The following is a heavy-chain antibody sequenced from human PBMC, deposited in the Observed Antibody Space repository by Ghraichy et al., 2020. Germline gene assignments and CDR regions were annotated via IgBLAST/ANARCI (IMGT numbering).Heavy chain of an antibody. Sequence: SETLSLTCAVYGGSFSGYYWSWIRQPPGKGLEWIGEINHSGSTNYNPSLKSRVTISVDTSKTQFSLKLSSVTAADTAVYYCARRGGYYAHYMDVWGKGTTVTVSS. V-gene: IGHV4-34*01. CDR3: ARRGGYYAHYMDV. D-gene: IGHD3-22*01. CDR1: GGSFSGYY. J-gene: IGHJ6*03. CDR2: INHSGST.